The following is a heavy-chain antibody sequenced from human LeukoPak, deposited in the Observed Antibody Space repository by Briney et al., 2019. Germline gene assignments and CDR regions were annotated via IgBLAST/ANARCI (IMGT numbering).Heavy chain of an antibody. CDR1: GGYLTIGYYY. J-gene: IGHJ4*02. D-gene: IGHD5-24*01. Sequence: PSETLSLTCTVSGGYLTIGYYYWTWIRQHPGKGLEWIGYIHPSGITDYNPSLQSRVTMSLDTSQNQFSLRLTSLTAADTAIYYCARGQDAFKTGYWGQGTLVTVSS. V-gene: IGHV4-31*03. CDR2: IHPSGIT. CDR3: ARGQDAFKTGY.